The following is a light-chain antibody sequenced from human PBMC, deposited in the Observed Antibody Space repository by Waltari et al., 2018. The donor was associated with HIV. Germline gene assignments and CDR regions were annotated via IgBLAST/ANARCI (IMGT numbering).Light chain of an antibody. Sequence: QSALTQPPSASGPPGHSVTIYCTGPRSDIGRYDFVSWYQLPPDKAPKLILYEATKRPSGVPDRFSGSKSGNTASLTVSGLQTDDEADYYCSSYASNNTFVVFGGGTKLTVL. V-gene: IGLV2-8*01. J-gene: IGLJ2*01. CDR1: RSDIGRYDF. CDR3: SSYASNNTFVV. CDR2: EAT.